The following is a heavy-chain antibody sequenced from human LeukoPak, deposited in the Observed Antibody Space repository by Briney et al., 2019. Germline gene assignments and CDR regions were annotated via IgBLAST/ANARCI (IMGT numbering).Heavy chain of an antibody. CDR2: IYYTGST. J-gene: IGHJ4*02. Sequence: SETLPLTCTVSNGSISSYYWSWIRQPPGKGLEWIGYIYYTGSTNYNPSLKSRVTISVDTSKNQFSLKLTSVTAADTAVYYCARDRTGDGYNTEWGQGTLVTVSS. V-gene: IGHV4-59*01. CDR3: ARDRTGDGYNTE. D-gene: IGHD5-24*01. CDR1: NGSISSYY.